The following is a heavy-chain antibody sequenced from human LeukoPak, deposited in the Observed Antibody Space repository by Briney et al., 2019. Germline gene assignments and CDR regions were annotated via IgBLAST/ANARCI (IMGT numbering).Heavy chain of an antibody. CDR1: GASISSNNW. CDR3: ARTPLRVSSRFDY. D-gene: IGHD4-17*01. V-gene: IGHV4-4*02. Sequence: SETLSLTCAVSGASISSNNWWWSWVRQPPGKGLEWIGEIYHSGSTNYNPSLKSRVTMSVDKSKNQFSLKLSSVTAADTAVYYCARTPLRVSSRFDYWGQGTLVTVSS. J-gene: IGHJ4*02. CDR2: IYHSGST.